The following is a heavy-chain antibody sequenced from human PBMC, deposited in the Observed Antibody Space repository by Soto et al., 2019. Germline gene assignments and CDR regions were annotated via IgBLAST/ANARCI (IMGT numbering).Heavy chain of an antibody. CDR2: TYHSGTT. D-gene: IGHD6-13*01. CDR3: ARQVNSSPARGPNWFDP. CDR1: GDSINNSHW. V-gene: IGHV4-4*02. Sequence: QVPLQASGPGLVQPSGTLSLTCAVSGDSINNSHWWSWVRQTPGKGLEWIGETYHSGTTNYNPSLKTRVTIAIDKSKNQVSLKINAVTAADPAVYYCARQVNSSPARGPNWFDPWGQGTLGTVSS. J-gene: IGHJ5*02.